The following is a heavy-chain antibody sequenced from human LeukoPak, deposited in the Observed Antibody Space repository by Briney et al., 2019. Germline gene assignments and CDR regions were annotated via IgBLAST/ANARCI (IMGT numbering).Heavy chain of an antibody. CDR1: GYTFTDYY. D-gene: IGHD1-26*01. J-gene: IGHJ4*02. V-gene: IGHV1-2*02. CDR2: VNPKSGGT. Sequence: VASVKVSCKASGYTFTDYYIHWVRQAPGQGLEWMGWVNPKSGGTRYAQNFQGRVTMTTDTSISTAYMELSRLRSDDTAVFFCARVLCCNVGATFLFDYWGQGTLVTASS. CDR3: ARVLCCNVGATFLFDY.